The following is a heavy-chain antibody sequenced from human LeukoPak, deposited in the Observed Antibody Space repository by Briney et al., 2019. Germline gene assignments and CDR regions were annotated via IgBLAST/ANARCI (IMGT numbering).Heavy chain of an antibody. D-gene: IGHD5-12*01. CDR2: IYYSGST. CDR3: ARGYGGYVGAGY. V-gene: IGHV4-39*07. CDR1: GGSISSSSYY. Sequence: PSETLSLTCTVSGGSISSSSYYWGWIRQPPGKGLEWIGSIYYSGSTYYNPSLKSRVTISVDTSKNQFSLKLSSVTAADTAVYYCARGYGGYVGAGYWGQGTLVTVSS. J-gene: IGHJ4*02.